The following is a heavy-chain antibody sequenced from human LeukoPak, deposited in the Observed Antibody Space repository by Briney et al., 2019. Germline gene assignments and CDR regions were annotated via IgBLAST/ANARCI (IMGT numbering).Heavy chain of an antibody. CDR1: GFTFSSYG. Sequence: PGGTLRLSCAASGFTFSSYGMSWVRQAPGKGLEWVSAISGSGGSTYYADSVKGRFTISRDNSKNTLYLQMNSLRAEDTAVYYCAGVDAAMPDAFDIWGQGTTVTVSS. D-gene: IGHD5-18*01. J-gene: IGHJ3*02. CDR2: ISGSGGST. V-gene: IGHV3-23*01. CDR3: AGVDAAMPDAFDI.